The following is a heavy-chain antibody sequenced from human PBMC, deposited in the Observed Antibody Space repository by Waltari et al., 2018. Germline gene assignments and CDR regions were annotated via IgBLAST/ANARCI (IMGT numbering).Heavy chain of an antibody. D-gene: IGHD5-12*01. V-gene: IGHV3-48*04. Sequence: EVQLVESGGGLVQPGGSLRLSCAASGFTFSSYSMNWVRQAPGKGLEWVSYISSSSSTIYYADSVKGRFTISRDNAKNSLYLQMNSMRAEDTAVYYCARDIGSGYEQRGFDYWGQGTLVTVSS. J-gene: IGHJ4*02. CDR2: ISSSSSTI. CDR3: ARDIGSGYEQRGFDY. CDR1: GFTFSSYS.